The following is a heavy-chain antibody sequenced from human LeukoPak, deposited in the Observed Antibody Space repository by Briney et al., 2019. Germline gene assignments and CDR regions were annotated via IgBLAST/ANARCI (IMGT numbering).Heavy chain of an antibody. J-gene: IGHJ4*02. CDR2: ISGSGTTI. CDR1: GLTFSDYY. CDR3: AIQITMIVVVPYFDY. Sequence: GGSLRLSCAASGLTFSDYYMTWIRQAPGKGLEWVSSISGSGTTIYSADSVRGRFTVSRDNAKNSLFLHMNSLRAEDTAVYYCAIQITMIVVVPYFDYWGQGTLVAVSS. V-gene: IGHV3-11*04. D-gene: IGHD3-22*01.